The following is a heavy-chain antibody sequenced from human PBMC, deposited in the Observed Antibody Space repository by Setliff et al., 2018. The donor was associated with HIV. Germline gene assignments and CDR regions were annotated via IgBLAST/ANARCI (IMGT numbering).Heavy chain of an antibody. CDR1: GGSINSYY. D-gene: IGHD1-26*01. CDR3: ARVRGGSYFGTFDY. V-gene: IGHV4-59*01. J-gene: IGHJ4*02. CDR2: IYYLGNT. Sequence: SETLSLTCAVSGGSINSYYWSWIRQPPGKGLEWIGYIYYLGNTNYNPSLKSRVTISVDTSKNQFSLKLSSVTAADTAVYYCARVRGGSYFGTFDYWGQGALVTVSS.